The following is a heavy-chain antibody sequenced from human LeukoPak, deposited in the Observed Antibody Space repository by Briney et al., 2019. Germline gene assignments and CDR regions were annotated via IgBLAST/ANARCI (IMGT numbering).Heavy chain of an antibody. V-gene: IGHV4-59*12. CDR2: IYYTGNT. Sequence: SETLSLTCTVSGGSISNYYWNWIRQPPGKGLEWIGYIYYTGNTNYNPSLKSRVTISVDTSKNQFSLKLSSVTAADTAVYYCARKRGYSYGFRGGYYFDYWGQGTLVTVSS. J-gene: IGHJ4*02. CDR1: GGSISNYY. CDR3: ARKRGYSYGFRGGYYFDY. D-gene: IGHD5-18*01.